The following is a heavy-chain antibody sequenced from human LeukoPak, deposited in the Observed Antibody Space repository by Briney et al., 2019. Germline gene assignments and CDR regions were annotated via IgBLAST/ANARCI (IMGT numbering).Heavy chain of an antibody. V-gene: IGHV5-51*01. CDR1: GYSFTSYW. J-gene: IGHJ4*02. D-gene: IGHD5-18*01. CDR3: ARLTDDFGYSYGAFDY. CDR2: IYPGDSHT. Sequence: GESLKISCKGSGYSFTSYWIGWVRQMPGKGLEWMGIIYPGDSHTTYSPSFQGQVTISADKSISTAYLQWSSLKVSDIAMYYCARLTDDFGYSYGAFDYWGQGTPVTVSS.